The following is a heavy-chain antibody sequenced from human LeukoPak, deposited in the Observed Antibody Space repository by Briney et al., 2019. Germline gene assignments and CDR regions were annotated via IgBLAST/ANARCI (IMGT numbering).Heavy chain of an antibody. CDR2: ITSSSSYT. CDR1: GFTFSTYN. V-gene: IGHV3-21*01. D-gene: IGHD5-12*01. J-gene: IGHJ4*02. Sequence: PGGSLRLSCAASGFTFSTYNMNWVRQAPGKGLEWVSSITSSSSYTFYADSVKGRFTISRDNAKNSLYLQMNSLRAEDTAVYYCAREMGGYPFDYWGQGTLVTVSS. CDR3: AREMGGYPFDY.